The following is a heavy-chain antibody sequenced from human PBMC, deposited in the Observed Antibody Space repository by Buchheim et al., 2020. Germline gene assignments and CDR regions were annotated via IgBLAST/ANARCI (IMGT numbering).Heavy chain of an antibody. D-gene: IGHD3-10*01. CDR1: GFTFSSYG. CDR3: ARSMVRGPSRLHYYGMDV. CDR2: IWYDGSNK. J-gene: IGHJ6*02. Sequence: QVQLVESGGGVVQPGRSLRLSCAASGFTFSSYGMHWVRQAPGKGLEWVAVIWYDGSNKYYADSVKGRFTISRDNSKNTLYLKMNSLRAEDTAVYYCARSMVRGPSRLHYYGMDVWGQGTT. V-gene: IGHV3-33*01.